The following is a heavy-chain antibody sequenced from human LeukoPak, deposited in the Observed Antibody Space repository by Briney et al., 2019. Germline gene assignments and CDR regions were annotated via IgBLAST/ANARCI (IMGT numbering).Heavy chain of an antibody. CDR1: GFTFSSYS. J-gene: IGHJ4*02. CDR3: ARDRTQWTIFGVVNEF. CDR2: ISSSNGNT. V-gene: IGHV3-21*01. Sequence: PGGSLRLSCAASGFTFSSYSMNWVRQAPGKGLEWVSSISSSNGNTYYAGSVKGRFTISRDNAKNSLFLQMNSLKAEDTAVYFCARDRTQWTIFGVVNEFWGQGTLVTVSS. D-gene: IGHD3-3*01.